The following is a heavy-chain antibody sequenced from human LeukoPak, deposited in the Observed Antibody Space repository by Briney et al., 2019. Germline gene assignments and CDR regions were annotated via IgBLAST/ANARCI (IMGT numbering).Heavy chain of an antibody. CDR1: GFTFSNAW. CDR3: TTAIGYYYDSSGEKDTDY. CDR2: IKSKTDGGTT. D-gene: IGHD3-22*01. J-gene: IGHJ4*02. V-gene: IGHV3-15*01. Sequence: GGSLRLSCAAPGFTFSNAWMSWVRQAPGKGLEWVGRIKSKTDGGTTDYAAPVKGRFTISRDDSKNTLYLQMNSLKTEDTAVYYCTTAIGYYYDSSGEKDTDYWGQGTLVTVSS.